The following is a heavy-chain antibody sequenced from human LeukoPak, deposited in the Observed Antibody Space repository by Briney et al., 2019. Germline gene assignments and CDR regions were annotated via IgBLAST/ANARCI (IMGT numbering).Heavy chain of an antibody. V-gene: IGHV4-39*01. CDR2: IHYGGIT. CDR3: ARRGSSGFLYYFDY. CDR1: GGSIRGSDDY. Sequence: SETLSLTCTVFGGSIRGSDDYWGWIRQPPGKGLEWIGSIHYGGITYYNPSLKSRVTISVDTSKNQFSLKLSSVTAADTAVYYCARRGSSGFLYYFDYWGQGILVTVSS. D-gene: IGHD6-19*01. J-gene: IGHJ4*02.